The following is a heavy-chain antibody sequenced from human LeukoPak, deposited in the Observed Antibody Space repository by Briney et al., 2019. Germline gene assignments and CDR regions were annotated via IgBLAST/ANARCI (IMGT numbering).Heavy chain of an antibody. CDR3: ARDRYYYDSSGFDY. CDR2: IYSGGST. Sequence: GGSLRLSCAASGFTVSSNYMSRVRQAPGKGLEWVSVIYSGGSTYYADSVKGRFTISRDNSKNTLYLQMNSLRAEDTAVYYCARDRYYYDSSGFDYWGQGTLVTVSS. D-gene: IGHD3-22*01. CDR1: GFTVSSNY. V-gene: IGHV3-66*01. J-gene: IGHJ4*02.